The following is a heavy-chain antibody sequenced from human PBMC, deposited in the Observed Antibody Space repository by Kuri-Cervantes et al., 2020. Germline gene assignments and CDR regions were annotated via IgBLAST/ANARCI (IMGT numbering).Heavy chain of an antibody. D-gene: IGHD6-19*01. V-gene: IGHV3-9*01. J-gene: IGHJ1*01. CDR1: GFTFGDYA. CDR2: ISWNSGSI. CDR3: AKDKGSGWYVGYFQH. Sequence: SLRLSCAASGFTFGDYAMHWVRQAPGKGLEWVSGISWNSGSIGNADSVKGRFTISRDNAKNSLYLQMNSLRAEDTAVDYFAKDKGSGWYVGYFQHWGQGTLVTVSS.